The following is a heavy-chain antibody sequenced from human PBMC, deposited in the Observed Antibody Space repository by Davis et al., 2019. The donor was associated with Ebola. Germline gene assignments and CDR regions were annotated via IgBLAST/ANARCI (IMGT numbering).Heavy chain of an antibody. CDR1: GFPFSSYS. CDR3: ARRNWFDP. J-gene: IGHJ5*02. Sequence: GESLKISCAASGFPFSSYSMNWVRQAPGKGLEWVSSITVTSNYTYYADSVKGRFTISSDNAKNSLYLQMNSLRAEDTAVYYCARRNWFDPWGQGTLVTVSS. CDR2: ITVTSNYT. V-gene: IGHV3-21*01.